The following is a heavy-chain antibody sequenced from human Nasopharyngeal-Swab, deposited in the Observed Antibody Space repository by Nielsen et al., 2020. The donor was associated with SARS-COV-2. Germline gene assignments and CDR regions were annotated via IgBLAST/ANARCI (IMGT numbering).Heavy chain of an antibody. D-gene: IGHD5-12*01. V-gene: IGHV3-30*03. CDR2: ISYDGSNK. Sequence: VRQAPGKGLEWVAVISYDGSNKYYADSVKGRFTISRDNSKNTLYLQMNSLRAEDTAVYYCASLGVATFKPDYWGQGTLVTVSS. CDR3: ASLGVATFKPDY. J-gene: IGHJ4*02.